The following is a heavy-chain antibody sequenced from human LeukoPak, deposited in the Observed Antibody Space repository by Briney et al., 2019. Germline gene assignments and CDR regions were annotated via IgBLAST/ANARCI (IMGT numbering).Heavy chain of an antibody. Sequence: GGSLRLSCAASGFTFSNYVMSWVRQAPGKGLEWVSTIRGSGLTTDYADSVKGRFTISRDNSKNTLYLQMNSLSAEDTAILYCAKYDSSGSYFDYWGQGTLVTVSS. CDR2: IRGSGLTT. J-gene: IGHJ4*02. CDR3: AKYDSSGSYFDY. CDR1: GFTFSNYV. V-gene: IGHV3-23*01. D-gene: IGHD1-26*01.